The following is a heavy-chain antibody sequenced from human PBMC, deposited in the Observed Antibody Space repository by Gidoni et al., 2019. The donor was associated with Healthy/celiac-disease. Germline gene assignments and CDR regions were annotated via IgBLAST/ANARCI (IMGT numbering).Heavy chain of an antibody. J-gene: IGHJ6*02. CDR3: TTDLSDRRDGYNFGYYYYYGMDV. CDR2: IKSKTDGATT. Sequence: EVQLVESGGGLVKPGGSLRLSCSASGFTFSNAWMSWVRPAPGKGLEWVGRIKSKTDGATTDYAAPVKGRFTISRDDSKNTLYLQMNSLKTEDTAVYYCTTDLSDRRDGYNFGYYYYYGMDVWGQGTTVTVSS. D-gene: IGHD5-12*01. CDR1: GFTFSNAW. V-gene: IGHV3-15*01.